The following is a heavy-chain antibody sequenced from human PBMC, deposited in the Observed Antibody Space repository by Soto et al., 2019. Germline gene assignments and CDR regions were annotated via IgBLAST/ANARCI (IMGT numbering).Heavy chain of an antibody. Sequence: EVQLVESEGGLVQPGGSLRLSCAASGFTFSSYWMSWVRQAPGKGLEWVANIKQDGSEKYYVDSVKGRFTISRDNAKNSLYLQMNSLRAEDTAVYYCARAVVPAAIEVPYYFDYWGQGTLVTVSS. CDR3: ARAVVPAAIEVPYYFDY. CDR2: IKQDGSEK. J-gene: IGHJ4*02. D-gene: IGHD2-2*01. V-gene: IGHV3-7*01. CDR1: GFTFSSYW.